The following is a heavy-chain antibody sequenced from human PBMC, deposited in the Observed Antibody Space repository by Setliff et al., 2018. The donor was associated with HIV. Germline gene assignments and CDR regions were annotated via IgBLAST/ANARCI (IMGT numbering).Heavy chain of an antibody. CDR2: ISSTGAYT. J-gene: IGHJ4*02. CDR3: ARDPTVGSPDYFDF. D-gene: IGHD1-26*01. Sequence: GWSLRLSCAASGFTFSDYWMSWVRQAPGEGLEWLASISSTGAYTHYADSLKGRFTISRDNAKKSVWLQMNSLRAEDTAVYYCARDPTVGSPDYFDFWGQGTLVTVSS. V-gene: IGHV3-11*06. CDR1: GFTFSDYW.